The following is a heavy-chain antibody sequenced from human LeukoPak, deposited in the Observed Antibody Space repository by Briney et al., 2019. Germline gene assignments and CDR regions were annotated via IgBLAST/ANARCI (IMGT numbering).Heavy chain of an antibody. D-gene: IGHD3-10*01. Sequence: PGGSLRLSCEVSGFTFSSYGMSWVRQAPGKGLEWVSAISGSGGSTYYADSVKGRFTISRDNSKNTLYLQMNSLRAEDTAVYYCAKEDGSGSYIPQSFDYWGQGTLVTVSS. CDR1: GFTFSSYG. CDR3: AKEDGSGSYIPQSFDY. CDR2: ISGSGGST. V-gene: IGHV3-23*01. J-gene: IGHJ4*02.